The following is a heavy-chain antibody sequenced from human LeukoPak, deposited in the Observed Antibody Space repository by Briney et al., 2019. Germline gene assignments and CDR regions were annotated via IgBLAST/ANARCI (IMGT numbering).Heavy chain of an antibody. D-gene: IGHD6-19*01. V-gene: IGHV1-24*01. CDR3: AGAVAGHIPFDY. CDR2: FDPEDGET. J-gene: IGHJ4*02. CDR1: GYTLTELS. Sequence: GASVKVSCTVSGYTLTELSMHWVRQAPGKGLEWMGGFDPEDGETIYAQKFQGRVTMTEDTSTDTAYMELSSLRSEDTAVYYCAGAVAGHIPFDYWGQGTLVTVSS.